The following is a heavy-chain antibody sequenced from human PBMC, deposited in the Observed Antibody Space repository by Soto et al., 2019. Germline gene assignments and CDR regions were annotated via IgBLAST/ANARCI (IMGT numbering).Heavy chain of an antibody. Sequence: QVQLVESGGGVVQPGRSLRLSCAASGFTFSSYGMHWVRQAPGKGLEWVAVISYDGSNKYYADSVKGRFTISRDNSKNTLYLQMNSLRAEDTAVYYCAREHLYDFWSGYLAPAGNYFDYWGQGTLVTASS. CDR1: GFTFSSYG. V-gene: IGHV3-30*03. J-gene: IGHJ4*02. D-gene: IGHD3-3*01. CDR3: AREHLYDFWSGYLAPAGNYFDY. CDR2: ISYDGSNK.